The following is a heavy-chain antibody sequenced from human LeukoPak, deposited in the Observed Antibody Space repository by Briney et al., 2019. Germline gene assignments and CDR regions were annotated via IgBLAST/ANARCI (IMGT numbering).Heavy chain of an antibody. V-gene: IGHV1-69*06. Sequence: ASVKVSCKASGGFFSSYSISWVRQAPGQGLEWMGGIIPIFGTANYAQKFQGRVTITADKSTTTAYMELSSLRSEDTAVYYCARKAVGATSSYFYYMDVWGKGTTVTVSS. CDR1: GGFFSSYS. CDR2: IIPIFGTA. J-gene: IGHJ6*03. D-gene: IGHD1-26*01. CDR3: ARKAVGATSSYFYYMDV.